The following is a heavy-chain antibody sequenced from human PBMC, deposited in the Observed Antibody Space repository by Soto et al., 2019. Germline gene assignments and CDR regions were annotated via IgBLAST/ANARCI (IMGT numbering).Heavy chain of an antibody. D-gene: IGHD1-26*01. CDR2: INGRSNNV. Sequence: GGSLRLSCAVSGFTFSTYTMNWVRQAPGKGLEWVSAINGRSNNVYYADSVKGRFTISRDNSNNSLYLQMNRLRAEDTAIYYCAREDSVVGSFSPFDPWGLGTLVTVSS. CDR1: GFTFSTYT. V-gene: IGHV3-21*01. CDR3: AREDSVVGSFSPFDP. J-gene: IGHJ5*02.